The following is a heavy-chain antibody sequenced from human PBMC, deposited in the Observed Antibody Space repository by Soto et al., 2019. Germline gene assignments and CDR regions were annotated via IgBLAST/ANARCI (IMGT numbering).Heavy chain of an antibody. CDR1: GFTFSSYG. CDR2: ISYDGSNK. Sequence: PGGSLRLSCAASGFTFSSYGMHWVRQAPGKGLEWVAVISYDGSNKYYADSVKGRFTISRDNSKNTLYLQMNSLRAEDTAVYYCAKDPVFYTMIVVVTEYYFDYWGQGTLVTVSS. CDR3: AKDPVFYTMIVVVTEYYFDY. J-gene: IGHJ4*02. D-gene: IGHD3-22*01. V-gene: IGHV3-30*18.